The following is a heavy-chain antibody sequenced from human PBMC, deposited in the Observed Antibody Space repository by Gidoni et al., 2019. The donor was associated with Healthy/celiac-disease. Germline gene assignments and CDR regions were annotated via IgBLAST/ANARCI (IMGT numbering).Heavy chain of an antibody. J-gene: IGHJ4*02. CDR1: GFTFSSYA. Sequence: EVQLLESGGGLVQPGGSLSLSCAASGFTFSSYAMSWVRQAPGKGLEWVSAISGSGGSTYYADSVKGRFTISRNNSKNTLYLKMNSLRAEDTAVYYCAKVVDDIVLDYWGQGTLVTVSS. D-gene: IGHD3-16*02. V-gene: IGHV3-23*01. CDR2: ISGSGGST. CDR3: AKVVDDIVLDY.